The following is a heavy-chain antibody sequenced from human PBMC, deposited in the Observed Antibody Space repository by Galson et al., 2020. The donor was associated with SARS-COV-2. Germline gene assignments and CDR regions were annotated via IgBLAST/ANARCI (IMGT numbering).Heavy chain of an antibody. J-gene: IGHJ6*02. V-gene: IGHV3-21*01. CDR2: IVGSGIYR. CDR3: ARDVTGGGGLAV. Sequence: KIGESLKISCAASGFNFSSYSMTWVRQAPGKGLQWVASIVGSGIYRYYEDSLKGRFTISRDNAKNSLFLQMSGLKSEDTAVYYCARDVTGGGGLAVWGRGTTVTVSS. CDR1: GFNFSSYS. D-gene: IGHD2-8*02.